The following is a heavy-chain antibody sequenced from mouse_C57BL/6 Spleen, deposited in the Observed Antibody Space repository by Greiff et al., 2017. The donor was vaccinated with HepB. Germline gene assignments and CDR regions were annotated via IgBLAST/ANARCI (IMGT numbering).Heavy chain of an antibody. J-gene: IGHJ2*01. CDR2: INPSSGYT. Sequence: QVQLQQSGAELARPGASVKMSCKASGYTFTSYTMHWVKQRPGQGLEWIGYINPSSGYTKYNQKFKDKATLTADKSSSTAYMQLSSLKSEDSAVYYCAPSYYGSTDYWGQGTTLTVSS. D-gene: IGHD1-1*01. CDR1: GYTFTSYT. V-gene: IGHV1-4*01. CDR3: APSYYGSTDY.